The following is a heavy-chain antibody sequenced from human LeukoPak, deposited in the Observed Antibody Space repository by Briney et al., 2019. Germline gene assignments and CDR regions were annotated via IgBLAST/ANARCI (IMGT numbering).Heavy chain of an antibody. CDR3: ARDKINGDSFFDS. CDR1: GFTFSSYW. J-gene: IGHJ4*02. Sequence: PGGSLRLSCAASGFTFSSYWMSWVRQAPGKGLEGVANIKQDGSEKYYVDSVKGRFTISRDNAKNSLYLQMNSLRAEDTAVYYCARDKINGDSFFDSWGQGTLVTVSS. V-gene: IGHV3-7*01. D-gene: IGHD4-17*01. CDR2: IKQDGSEK.